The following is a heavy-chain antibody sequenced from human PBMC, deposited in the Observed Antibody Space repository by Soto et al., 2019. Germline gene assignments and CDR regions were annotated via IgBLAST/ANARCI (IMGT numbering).Heavy chain of an antibody. CDR3: AVDYGGNCFDY. CDR2: IYTGGST. D-gene: IGHD2-15*01. CDR1: GGSISIYY. Sequence: NPSETLSLTCTVSGGSISIYYLSWSRQPAGKGLEWIGRIYTGGSTNYNPSLRSRVTMSADTSKNQFSLKMTSVTAADTAVYYCAVDYGGNCFDYWGQGTLVTVYS. V-gene: IGHV4-4*07. J-gene: IGHJ4*02.